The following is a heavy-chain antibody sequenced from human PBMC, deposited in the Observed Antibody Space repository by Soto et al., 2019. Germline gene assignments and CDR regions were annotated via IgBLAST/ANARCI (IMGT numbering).Heavy chain of an antibody. J-gene: IGHJ5*02. V-gene: IGHV4-34*01. Sequence: SETLSLTCAVYGGSFSGYYWSWIRQPPGKGLEWIGEINHSGSTNYNPSLKSRVTISVDTSENQFSLKLSSVTAADTAVYYCARGEKGATVYGDLNWFDPWGQGTLVTVSS. CDR1: GGSFSGYY. CDR3: ARGEKGATVYGDLNWFDP. CDR2: INHSGST. D-gene: IGHD4-17*01.